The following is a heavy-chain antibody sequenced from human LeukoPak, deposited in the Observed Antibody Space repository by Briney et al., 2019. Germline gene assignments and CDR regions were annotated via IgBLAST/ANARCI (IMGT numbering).Heavy chain of an antibody. D-gene: IGHD2-2*01. CDR3: ARRRDCSSTSCSYYFDY. V-gene: IGHV3-21*01. CDR2: ISSSSSYI. CDR1: GFTFSSYG. J-gene: IGHJ4*02. Sequence: GGSLRLSGSGSGFTFSSYGMNWVRQAPGKGLEWVSSISSSSSYIYYADSVKGRFTISRDNAKNSLYLQMNSLRAEDTAVYYCARRRDCSSTSCSYYFDYWGQGTLVTVSS.